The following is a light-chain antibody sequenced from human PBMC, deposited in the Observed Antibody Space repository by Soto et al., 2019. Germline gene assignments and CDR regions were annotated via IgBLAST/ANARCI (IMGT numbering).Light chain of an antibody. CDR1: QSVSSY. J-gene: IGKJ5*01. Sequence: EIVLTQSPATLSLSPGERATLSCRASQSVSSYLDWYQQKPGQATRLLIYDASNRATGIPARFSGSGSGTDFTLTISSLEPEDFAVYYCQQRSNWPPITFGQGTRLEIK. CDR2: DAS. V-gene: IGKV3-11*01. CDR3: QQRSNWPPIT.